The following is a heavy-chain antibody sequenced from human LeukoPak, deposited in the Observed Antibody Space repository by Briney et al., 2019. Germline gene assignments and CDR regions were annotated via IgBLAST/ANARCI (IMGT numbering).Heavy chain of an antibody. CDR3: ARGPVATFGVINYYFDY. Sequence: KSSQTLSLTCTVSGGSISSGSYYWSWIRQPAGKGLEWIGRMYTSGSTNYSPSLKSRVTISVNTSKNQFSLKLSSVTAADTAVYYCARGPVATFGVINYYFDYWGQGTLVTVSS. CDR2: MYTSGST. D-gene: IGHD3-3*01. CDR1: GGSISSGSYY. V-gene: IGHV4-61*02. J-gene: IGHJ4*02.